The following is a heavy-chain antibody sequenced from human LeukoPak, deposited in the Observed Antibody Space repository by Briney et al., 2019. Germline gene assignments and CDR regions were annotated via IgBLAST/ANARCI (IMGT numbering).Heavy chain of an antibody. J-gene: IGHJ6*03. V-gene: IGHV1-2*02. Sequence: ASVKVSCKASGYTFTGYYMHWVRQAPGQGLEWMGWINPNSGGTNYAQKFQGRVTMTRDTSISTAYMELSRLGSDDTAVYYCARAYSSGWYAHYYYYYYMDVWGKGTTVTVSS. D-gene: IGHD6-19*01. CDR2: INPNSGGT. CDR1: GYTFTGYY. CDR3: ARAYSSGWYAHYYYYYYMDV.